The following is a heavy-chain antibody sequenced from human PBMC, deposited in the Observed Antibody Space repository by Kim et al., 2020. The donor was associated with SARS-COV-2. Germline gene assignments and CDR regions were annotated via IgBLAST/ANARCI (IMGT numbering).Heavy chain of an antibody. J-gene: IGHJ4*02. D-gene: IGHD2-21*02. Sequence: ADSVKGRFTISRDNSKNTLYLQMNSLRAEDTAVYYCAKGPGVLPAVPPDYWGQGTLVIVSS. V-gene: IGHV3-23*01. CDR3: AKGPGVLPAVPPDY.